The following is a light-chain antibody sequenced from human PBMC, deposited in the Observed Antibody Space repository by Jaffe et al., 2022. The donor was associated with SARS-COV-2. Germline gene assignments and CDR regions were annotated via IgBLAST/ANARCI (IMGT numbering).Light chain of an antibody. J-gene: IGKJ2*01. CDR2: DAS. CDR1: QSVTTN. V-gene: IGKV3-15*01. CDR3: QQYNNWPPYA. Sequence: EIVMTQSPAALSVSPGERATLSCRASQSVTTNLAWYQQKPGQAPRLLIYDASTRATGVPARFSGSGSGTEFTLTIGGLQSEDFAVYYCQQYNNWPPYAFGQGTRLEIK.